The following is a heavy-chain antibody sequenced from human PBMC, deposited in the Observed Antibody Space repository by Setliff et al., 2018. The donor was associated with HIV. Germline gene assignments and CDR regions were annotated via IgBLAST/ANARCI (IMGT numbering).Heavy chain of an antibody. Sequence: SETLSLTCTVSGGSISSYYWSWIRQPARKGLEWMGRIYTTGITNFNPNYNPSLKSRVTMSTDTSKYKFSLKLTSVTAANTAVYYCSCLPRTTVVVGNWDFDLWGRGTLVTVSS. CDR3: SCLPRTTVVVGNWDFDL. CDR1: GGSISSYY. J-gene: IGHJ2*01. CDR2: IYTTGITNFNP. V-gene: IGHV4-4*07. D-gene: IGHD4-17*01.